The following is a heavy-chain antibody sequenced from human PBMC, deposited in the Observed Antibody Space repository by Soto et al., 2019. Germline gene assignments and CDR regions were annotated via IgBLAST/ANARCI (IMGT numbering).Heavy chain of an antibody. CDR1: SGSISSGHW. V-gene: IGHV4-4*02. Sequence: QVQLQESGPGLVKPSATLSLTCAVSSGSISSGHWWNWVRQPPGKGLEWIGEIYHSGSTHYNPSLKSRVTMSVDKSMNQFSLKLTSVTAADTAVYYCATNSYFGLGVWGQGTTVTVSS. CDR2: IYHSGST. J-gene: IGHJ6*02. CDR3: ATNSYFGLGV.